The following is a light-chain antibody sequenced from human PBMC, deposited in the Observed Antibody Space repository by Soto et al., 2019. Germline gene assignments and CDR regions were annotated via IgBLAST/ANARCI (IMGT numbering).Light chain of an antibody. CDR2: GSY. Sequence: QLVLTQPPSVSGAPGQRVTISCTGSRSNIGAGYDVHWYQQLPGTAPKLLIYGSYNRPSGVPDRFSGSKSGTSASLAITGLQAEDDAHYYCQSYDSSLTGSLFGGGTKLTVL. CDR1: RSNIGAGYD. CDR3: QSYDSSLTGSL. J-gene: IGLJ2*01. V-gene: IGLV1-40*01.